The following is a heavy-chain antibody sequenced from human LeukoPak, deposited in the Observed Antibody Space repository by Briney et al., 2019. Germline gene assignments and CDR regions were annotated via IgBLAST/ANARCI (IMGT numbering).Heavy chain of an antibody. J-gene: IGHJ6*03. D-gene: IGHD2-2*01. CDR2: IKSKTDGGTT. Sequence: GGSLRLSCAASGFTFSNAWMSWVRQAPGKGLEWVGRIKSKTDGGTTDYAAPVKGRFTISRDDSKNTLYLQMNSLKTEDTAVYYCTTHRGGRYCSSTSCYAVRYYYYYYYMDVWGKGTTVTISS. CDR1: GFTFSNAW. V-gene: IGHV3-15*01. CDR3: TTHRGGRYCSSTSCYAVRYYYYYYYMDV.